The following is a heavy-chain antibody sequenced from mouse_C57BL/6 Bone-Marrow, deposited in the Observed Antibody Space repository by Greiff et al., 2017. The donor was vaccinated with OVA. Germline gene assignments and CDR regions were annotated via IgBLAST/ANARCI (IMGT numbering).Heavy chain of an antibody. V-gene: IGHV4-1*01. CDR3: ARIYYGNSRDYFDY. CDR2: INPDSSTI. CDR1: GIDFSRYW. D-gene: IGHD2-1*01. J-gene: IGHJ2*01. Sequence: VQLKESGGGLVQPGGSLKLSCAASGIDFSRYWMSWVRRAPGKGLEWIGEINPDSSTINYAPSLKDKFIISRDNAKNTLYLQMSKVRSVDTALYYCARIYYGNSRDYFDYWGHGTTLTVSS.